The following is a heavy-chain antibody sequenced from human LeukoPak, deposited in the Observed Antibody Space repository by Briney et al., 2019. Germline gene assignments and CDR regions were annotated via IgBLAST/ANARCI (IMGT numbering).Heavy chain of an antibody. CDR1: GGSFSGYY. CDR3: ARQAGSGLFILP. Sequence: SETLSLTCSVYGGSFSGYYWSWIRQPPGKGLEWIGSIYYSGNTYYNASLKSQVSISIDTSKNQFSLRLTSVTAADTAVYYCARQAGSGLFILPGGQGTLVTVSS. J-gene: IGHJ4*02. CDR2: IYYSGNT. V-gene: IGHV4-39*01. D-gene: IGHD3/OR15-3a*01.